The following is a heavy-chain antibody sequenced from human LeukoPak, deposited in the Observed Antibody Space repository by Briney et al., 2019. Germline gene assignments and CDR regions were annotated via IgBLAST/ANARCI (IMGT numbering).Heavy chain of an antibody. CDR3: ARDARQQLVERFDY. D-gene: IGHD6-13*01. CDR1: GFTFSSYA. V-gene: IGHV3-23*01. Sequence: PGGFLRLSCAASGFTFSSYAMSWVRQAPGKGLEWVSAISGSGGSTYYADSVKGRFTISRDNSKNTLYLQMNSLRAEDTAVYYCARDARQQLVERFDYWGEGTLVTVSS. J-gene: IGHJ4*02. CDR2: ISGSGGST.